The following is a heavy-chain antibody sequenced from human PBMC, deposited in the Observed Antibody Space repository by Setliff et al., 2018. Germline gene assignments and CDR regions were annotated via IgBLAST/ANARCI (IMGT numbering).Heavy chain of an antibody. Sequence: PSETLSLTCTVSGGSISSSDFYWGWIRQPPGKGLEWIGSIYYSGTTYYNPSLKSSVTISIDTSKNQFSLKLSSVTAADTAIYYCARHDARGYYYYMDVWGEGTTVTVSS. CDR2: IYYSGTT. CDR1: GGSISSSDFY. D-gene: IGHD3-10*01. J-gene: IGHJ6*03. CDR3: ARHDARGYYYYMDV. V-gene: IGHV4-39*01.